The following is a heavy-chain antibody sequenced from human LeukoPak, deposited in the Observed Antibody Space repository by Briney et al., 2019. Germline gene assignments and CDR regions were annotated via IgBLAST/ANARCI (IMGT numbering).Heavy chain of an antibody. CDR2: IYYSGST. CDR1: GGSISSSSYY. V-gene: IGHV4-39*01. Sequence: PSETLSLTCTVSGGSISSSSYYWGWIRQPPGKGLEWIGSIYYSGSTYYNPSLKSRVTISVDTSKNQFSLKLSSVTAADTAVYYCATPGIAAPIDYWGQGTLVTVSS. J-gene: IGHJ4*02. CDR3: ATPGIAAPIDY. D-gene: IGHD6-13*01.